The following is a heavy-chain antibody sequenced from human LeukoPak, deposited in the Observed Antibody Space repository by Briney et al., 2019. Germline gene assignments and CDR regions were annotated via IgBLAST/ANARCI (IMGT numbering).Heavy chain of an antibody. J-gene: IGHJ4*02. Sequence: GGSLRLSCAASGFTFSSYRMIWVRQTPGKGLEWVSSISSSSSTINYADSMRGRFTISRDNAKNSLYLQMNSLRAEDTAVYYCARGFGEWNQIGYWGQGTLVTVSS. CDR2: ISSSSSTI. V-gene: IGHV3-48*04. CDR3: ARGFGEWNQIGY. CDR1: GFTFSSYR. D-gene: IGHD3-10*01.